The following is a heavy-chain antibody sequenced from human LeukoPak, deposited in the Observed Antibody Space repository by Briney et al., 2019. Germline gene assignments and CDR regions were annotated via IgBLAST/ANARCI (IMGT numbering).Heavy chain of an antibody. Sequence: GGSLRLSCAASGFTFSSYSMNWVRQAPGKGLEWVSSISSSSSYIYYADSVKGRFTISRDNAKNSLYLQMNSLRAGDTAVYYCAKDQSNDILTGYYMGFDYWGQGTLVTVSS. CDR2: ISSSSSYI. D-gene: IGHD3-9*01. J-gene: IGHJ4*02. CDR3: AKDQSNDILTGYYMGFDY. CDR1: GFTFSSYS. V-gene: IGHV3-21*04.